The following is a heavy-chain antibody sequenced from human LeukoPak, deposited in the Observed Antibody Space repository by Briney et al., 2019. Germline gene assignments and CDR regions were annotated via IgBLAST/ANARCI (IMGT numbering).Heavy chain of an antibody. CDR3: ATAPHTYYFDY. V-gene: IGHV4-59*01. CDR2: IHYTGST. Sequence: PSETLSLTCLVSGGSISGSHWSWIRQPPGKGLEWIGYIHYTGSTDYNPSLKSRVTISVDTSKNQISLKLSSVTAADTAVYYCATAPHTYYFDYWGQGTLVTVSS. CDR1: GGSISGSH. J-gene: IGHJ4*02.